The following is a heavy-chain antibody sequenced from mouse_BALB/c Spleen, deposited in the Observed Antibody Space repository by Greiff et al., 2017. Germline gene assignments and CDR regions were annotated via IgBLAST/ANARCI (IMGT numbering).Heavy chain of an antibody. CDR2: ISTYYGDA. CDR1: GYTFTDYA. CDR3: ARHDYYAMDY. J-gene: IGHJ4*01. V-gene: IGHV1S137*01. Sequence: VQLVESGAELVRPGVSVKISCKGSGYTFTDYAMHWVKQSHAKSLEWIGVISTYYGDASYNQKFKGKATMTVDKSSSTAYMELARLTSEDSAIYYCARHDYYAMDYWGQGTSVTVSS.